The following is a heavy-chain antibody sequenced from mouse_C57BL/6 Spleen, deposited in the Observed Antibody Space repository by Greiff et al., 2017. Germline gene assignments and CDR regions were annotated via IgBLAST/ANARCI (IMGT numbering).Heavy chain of an antibody. CDR3: ARWTAQATFAY. J-gene: IGHJ3*01. Sequence: QVQLKQPGAELVMPGALVKLSCKASGYTFTSYWMHWVKQRPGQGLEWIGEIDPSDSYTNYNQKFKGKSTLTVDKSSSTAYMQLSSLTSEDSAVYYCARWTAQATFAYWGQGTLVTVSA. V-gene: IGHV1-69*01. CDR2: IDPSDSYT. CDR1: GYTFTSYW. D-gene: IGHD3-2*02.